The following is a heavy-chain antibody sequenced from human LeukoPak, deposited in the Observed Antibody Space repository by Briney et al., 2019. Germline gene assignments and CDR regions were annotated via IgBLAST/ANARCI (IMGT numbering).Heavy chain of an antibody. CDR1: GGPIGSYY. V-gene: IGHV4-59*01. Sequence: SEALSLTCTVSGGPIGSYYWSWIRQPPGKGLEWIGYIYFSGSTSYNPSLKSRVTISVDRSKNQFSLKLSSVAAADTAVYYCARSYDTNFDYWGQGTLVTVSS. J-gene: IGHJ4*02. CDR3: ARSYDTNFDY. D-gene: IGHD3-3*01. CDR2: IYFSGST.